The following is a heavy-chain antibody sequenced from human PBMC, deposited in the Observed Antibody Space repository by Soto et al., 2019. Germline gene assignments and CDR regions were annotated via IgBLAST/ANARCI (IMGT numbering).Heavy chain of an antibody. V-gene: IGHV4-39*01. D-gene: IGHD3-10*01. CDR1: GGSISSSSYY. CDR3: ATIRYLHGGGFDY. CDR2: IYYSGST. Sequence: SETLSLTCTVSGGSISSSSYYWGWIRQPPGKGLEWIGSIYYSGSTYYNPSLKSRVTISVDTSKNQFSLKLSSVTAADTAVYYCATIRYLHGGGFDYWGQGTLVTVSS. J-gene: IGHJ4*02.